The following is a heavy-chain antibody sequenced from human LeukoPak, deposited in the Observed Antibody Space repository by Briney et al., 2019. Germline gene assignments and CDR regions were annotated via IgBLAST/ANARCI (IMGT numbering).Heavy chain of an antibody. D-gene: IGHD3-10*01. J-gene: IGHJ1*01. CDR1: GGTFSSYA. V-gene: IGHV1-69*05. CDR3: ARVLGDTPVYFQH. Sequence: ASVKVSCKASGGTFSSYAISWVRQAPGQGPEWMGGIIPIFGTANYAQKFQGRVTITTDESTSTAYMELSSLRSEDTAVYYCARVLGDTPVYFQHWGQGTLVTVSS. CDR2: IIPIFGTA.